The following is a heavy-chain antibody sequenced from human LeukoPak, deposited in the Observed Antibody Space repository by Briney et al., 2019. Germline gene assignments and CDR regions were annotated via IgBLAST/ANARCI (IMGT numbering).Heavy chain of an antibody. CDR1: GASLSGYY. CDR2: INHSGTT. D-gene: IGHD2-15*01. Sequence: PSQTLSLTCAVYGASLSGYYWNSIRQSPRKRLEWIGEINHSGTTNYNPSLKSRATISVDTSKNQFSLRLTSVTAADTAVYYCARFPCSGDSCYSGIRAFDIWGQGTMVIVSS. CDR3: ARFPCSGDSCYSGIRAFDI. V-gene: IGHV4-34*01. J-gene: IGHJ3*02.